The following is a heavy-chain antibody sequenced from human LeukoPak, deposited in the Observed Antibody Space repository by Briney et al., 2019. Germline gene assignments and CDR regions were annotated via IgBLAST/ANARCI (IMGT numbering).Heavy chain of an antibody. V-gene: IGHV4-34*01. D-gene: IGHD4-11*01. CDR2: INHSGSTS. J-gene: IGHJ2*01. CDR1: GESFSGYF. CDR3: ARSDYKGFWYFDL. Sequence: SETLSLTCAVYGESFSGYFWNWIRQPPGKGLEWIGEINHSGSTSNHNPSLKSRVTISVDTSKNQFSLKLSSVTAADTAVYYCARSDYKGFWYFDLWGRGTLVTVSS.